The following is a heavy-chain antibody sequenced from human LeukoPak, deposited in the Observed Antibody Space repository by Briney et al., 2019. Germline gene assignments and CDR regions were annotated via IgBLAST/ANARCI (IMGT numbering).Heavy chain of an antibody. CDR2: ISGSGTTI. D-gene: IGHD2-21*02. Sequence: GGSLRLSCAASGFTFSSYEMNWVRQAPGKGLEWVSYISGSGTTIYYADSVKGRFTMSRDNAKNSLYLQMNGLRAEDTAVYFCARDRSSVTAWVDYWGQGTLVTVSS. V-gene: IGHV3-48*03. CDR1: GFTFSSYE. J-gene: IGHJ4*02. CDR3: ARDRSSVTAWVDY.